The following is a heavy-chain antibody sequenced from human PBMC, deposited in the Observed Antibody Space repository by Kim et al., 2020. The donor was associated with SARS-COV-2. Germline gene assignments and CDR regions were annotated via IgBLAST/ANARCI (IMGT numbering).Heavy chain of an antibody. D-gene: IGHD3-10*01. J-gene: IGHJ3*01. V-gene: IGHV3-64*05. Sequence: GGSLRLSCSASGFTFSNYAMHWVRQAPGKGLEYVSAISSDGGSTYYADSVKGRFTIFRDNSKNMLYVQMSSLSVEDTAIYYCVTRNYYNSGSYYEGAPF. CDR2: ISSDGGST. CDR1: GFTFSNYA. CDR3: VTRNYYNSGSYYEGAPF.